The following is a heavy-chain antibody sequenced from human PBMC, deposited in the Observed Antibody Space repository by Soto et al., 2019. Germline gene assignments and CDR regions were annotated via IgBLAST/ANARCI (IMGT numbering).Heavy chain of an antibody. CDR3: GQGNSTWGTGDAFDI. J-gene: IGHJ3*02. D-gene: IGHD1-1*01. Sequence: SLRLSCAASGFTFNNYALNWVRQAPGKGLEWVSSISGTGGSTFYAGSAKGRFTISRDNSQNTLFLQMTSLRAEDTAVYYCGQGNSTWGTGDAFDIWGQGTMVTV. CDR2: ISGTGGST. CDR1: GFTFNNYA. V-gene: IGHV3-23*01.